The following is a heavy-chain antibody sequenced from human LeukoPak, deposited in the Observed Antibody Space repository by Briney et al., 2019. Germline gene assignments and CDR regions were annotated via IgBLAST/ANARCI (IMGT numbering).Heavy chain of an antibody. CDR2: TSYSGST. Sequence: SETLSLTCTDPGGSINSYNGCCIPQHPGKGLEWIGYTSYSGSTNYNPSLTSRVTISLDTSKTQFFLKLSSVTAADTALYYCARGNANWGDGKLV. CDR1: GGSINSYN. J-gene: IGHJ4*01. V-gene: IGHV4-59*01. CDR3: ARGNAN.